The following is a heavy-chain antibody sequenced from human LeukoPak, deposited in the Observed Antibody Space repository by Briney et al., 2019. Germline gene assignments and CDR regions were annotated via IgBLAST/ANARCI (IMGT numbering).Heavy chain of an antibody. D-gene: IGHD5-12*01. V-gene: IGHV5-51*01. CDR2: IYPGDSDT. CDR3: ARRHSESGYDMTAFDY. CDR1: GYSFTDYW. J-gene: IGHJ4*02. Sequence: GESLKISCKGSGYSFTDYWIAWVRQMPGKGLEGMVIIYPGDSDTIYSPSFQGQVTMSADKSISTAYLQWSSLKASDTAMYYCARRHSESGYDMTAFDYWGQGTLVTVSS.